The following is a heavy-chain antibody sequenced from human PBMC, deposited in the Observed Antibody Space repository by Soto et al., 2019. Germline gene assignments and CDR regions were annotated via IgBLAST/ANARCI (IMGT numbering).Heavy chain of an antibody. J-gene: IGHJ4*02. Sequence: SLRLSCAASGFTFSSYAMHWVRQAPGKGLEWVALISYDASNKYYTDSVKGRFTISRDNSKNTLYLQMNSLRAEDTAVYYCARGYSSSSAAFDYWGQGALVTSPQ. CDR1: GFTFSSYA. CDR2: ISYDASNK. V-gene: IGHV3-30-3*01. D-gene: IGHD6-13*01. CDR3: ARGYSSSSAAFDY.